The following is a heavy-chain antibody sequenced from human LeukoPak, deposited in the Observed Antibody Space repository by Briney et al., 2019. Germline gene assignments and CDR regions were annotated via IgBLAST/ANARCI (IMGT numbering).Heavy chain of an antibody. CDR1: GGSISSFY. V-gene: IGHV4-59*13. CDR3: VTGRYSYGWYDH. CDR2: MYYGGSP. D-gene: IGHD1-26*01. J-gene: IGHJ5*02. Sequence: PSETLSLTCTVSGGSISSFYWSWIRQPPGKGLEWIGYMYYGGSPNYNPSLKSRVITPLDTSKNQFSLKLNSVTTADTAVYYCVTGRYSYGWYDHWGQGILVTVSS.